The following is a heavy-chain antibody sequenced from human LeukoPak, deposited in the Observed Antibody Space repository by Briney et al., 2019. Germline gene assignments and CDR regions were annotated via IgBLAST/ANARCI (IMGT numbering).Heavy chain of an antibody. CDR3: ARDGGGGLGY. CDR2: ISISSNYI. CDR1: GFTFSNYN. D-gene: IGHD2-15*01. J-gene: IGHJ4*02. V-gene: IGHV3-21*01. Sequence: GGSLRLSCAASGFTFSNYNMNWVRQAPGKGLEWVSCISISSNYIYYPDSVKGRFTISRDNAKNSLYLRMNSLRAEDTAVYYCARDGGGGLGYWGQGTLVTVSS.